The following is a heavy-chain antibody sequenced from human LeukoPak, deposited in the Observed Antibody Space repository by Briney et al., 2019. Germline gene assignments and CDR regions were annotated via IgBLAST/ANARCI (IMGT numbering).Heavy chain of an antibody. J-gene: IGHJ4*02. CDR3: TRVGYDFWSGYYQEEFDY. V-gene: IGHV3-49*03. D-gene: IGHD3-3*01. CDR1: GFTFGDYA. Sequence: GGSLRLSCTASGFTFGDYAMSWFRQAPGKGLEWVSFIRSKAYGGTTEYAASVKGRFTISRDDSKSIAYLQMNSLKTEDTAVYYCTRVGYDFWSGYYQEEFDYWGQGTLVTVSP. CDR2: IRSKAYGGTT.